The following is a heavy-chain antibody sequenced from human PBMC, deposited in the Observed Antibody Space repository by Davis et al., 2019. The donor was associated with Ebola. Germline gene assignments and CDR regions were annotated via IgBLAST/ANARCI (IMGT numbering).Heavy chain of an antibody. D-gene: IGHD3-10*01. Sequence: GESLKISCKVSGYSLNSYWIGWVRQMPGKGLEWMGIIYPGDSDTRYSPSFQGQVTISADKSISTAYLQWSSLKASDTAMYYCARQMVRGVILMDVWGKGTTVTVSS. CDR2: IYPGDSDT. J-gene: IGHJ6*04. V-gene: IGHV5-51*01. CDR1: GYSLNSYW. CDR3: ARQMVRGVILMDV.